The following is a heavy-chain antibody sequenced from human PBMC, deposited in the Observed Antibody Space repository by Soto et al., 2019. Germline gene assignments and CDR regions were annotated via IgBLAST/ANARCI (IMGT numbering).Heavy chain of an antibody. J-gene: IGHJ4*02. Sequence: PGGSLRLSCAASGFTFSSYAMHWVRQAPGKGLEYVSAISSNGGSTYYANSVKGRFTISRDNSKNTLYLQMGSLRAEDMAVYYCARGPRGSSSWYYFDYWGQGTLVTVSS. V-gene: IGHV3-64*01. CDR3: ARGPRGSSSWYYFDY. CDR1: GFTFSSYA. CDR2: ISSNGGST. D-gene: IGHD6-13*01.